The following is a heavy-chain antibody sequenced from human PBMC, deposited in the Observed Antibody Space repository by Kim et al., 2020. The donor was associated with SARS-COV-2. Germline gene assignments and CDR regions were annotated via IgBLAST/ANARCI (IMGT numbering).Heavy chain of an antibody. J-gene: IGHJ6*02. V-gene: IGHV1-69*02. CDR1: GGTFSSYT. D-gene: IGHD6-13*01. CDR3: ASLISYAAYSSSWFGLRAYGMDV. CDR2: IIPILGIA. Sequence: SVKVSCKASGGTFSSYTISWVRQAPGQGLEWMGRIIPILGIANYAQKFQGRVTITADKSTSTAYMELSSLRSEDTAVYYCASLISYAAYSSSWFGLRAYGMDVWGQGTTVTVSS.